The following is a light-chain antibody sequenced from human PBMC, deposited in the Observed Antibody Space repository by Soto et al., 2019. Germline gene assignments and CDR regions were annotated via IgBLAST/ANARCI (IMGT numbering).Light chain of an antibody. CDR2: AVT. V-gene: IGLV2-14*01. Sequence: QSALTQPASVSGSPGQSITISCTGTSSDVGGYDYVSWYQQHPGKAPKLMIYAVTNRPSGVSDRFSGSKSGTTASLTISGIQDEDETDYYCSSYSGSSPWVFGGGTKLTVL. CDR3: SSYSGSSPWV. J-gene: IGLJ3*02. CDR1: SSDVGGYDY.